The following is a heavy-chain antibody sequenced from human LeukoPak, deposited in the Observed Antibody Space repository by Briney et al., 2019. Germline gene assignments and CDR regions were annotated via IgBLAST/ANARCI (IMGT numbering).Heavy chain of an antibody. J-gene: IGHJ4*02. D-gene: IGHD3-10*01. CDR1: GGSFSGYY. CDR2: INHSGST. CDR3: ARYRDAGGYFDY. V-gene: IGHV4-34*01. Sequence: PSETLSLTXAVYGGSFSGYYWSWIRQPPGKGMEWIGEINHSGSTNYNPSLKSRVTISVDTSKNQFSLKLSSVTAADTAVYYCARYRDAGGYFDYWGQGTLVTVSS.